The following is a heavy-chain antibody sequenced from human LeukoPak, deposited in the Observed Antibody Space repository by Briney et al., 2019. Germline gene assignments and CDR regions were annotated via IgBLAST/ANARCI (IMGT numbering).Heavy chain of an antibody. CDR2: ISGSGGST. V-gene: IGHV3-23*01. D-gene: IGHD3-22*01. CDR3: AKDPNYYDSSGYYPFDY. J-gene: IGHJ4*02. Sequence: GGSLRLSCAASGFTFSSYAMSWVRQAPGKGLEWVSAISGSGGSTYYADSVKGRFTISRDNSKNTLYLQMNSLRAEDTAVYYCAKDPNYYDSSGYYPFDYWGQGTLVTVSS. CDR1: GFTFSSYA.